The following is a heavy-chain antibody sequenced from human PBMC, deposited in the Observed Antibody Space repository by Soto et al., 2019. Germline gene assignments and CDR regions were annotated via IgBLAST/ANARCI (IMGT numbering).Heavy chain of an antibody. CDR3: ARDYPRSTYYGSGRNDWFDP. V-gene: IGHV1-3*01. CDR1: GYTFTSYA. Sequence: QVQLVQSGSEVKNPGGSVKVACEASGYTFTSYAMHWVRQAPGRRLEWMGWINACNDKTKYSQKFQGRVTVTRGTSASPAYMELSSLRSEDTAVYYCARDYPRSTYYGSGRNDWFDPWGQGTLVTVSS. J-gene: IGHJ5*02. D-gene: IGHD3-10*01. CDR2: INACNDKT.